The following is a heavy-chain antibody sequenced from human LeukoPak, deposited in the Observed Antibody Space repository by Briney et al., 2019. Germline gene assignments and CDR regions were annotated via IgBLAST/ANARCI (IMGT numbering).Heavy chain of an antibody. J-gene: IGHJ3*02. Sequence: GGSLRLSCAASGFTFSSYSMNWVRQAPGKGLEWVSSISSSSSYIYYADSVKGRFTISRDNSKNTLYLQMNSLRAEDTAVYYCARTSGYSYGEDTFDIWGQGTMVTVSS. D-gene: IGHD5-18*01. V-gene: IGHV3-21*01. CDR1: GFTFSSYS. CDR3: ARTSGYSYGEDTFDI. CDR2: ISSSSSYI.